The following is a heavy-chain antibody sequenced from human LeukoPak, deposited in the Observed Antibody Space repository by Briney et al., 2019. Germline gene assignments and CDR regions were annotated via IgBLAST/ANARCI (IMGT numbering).Heavy chain of an antibody. CDR2: ISAYNGNT. V-gene: IGHV1-18*01. CDR3: ARPVGYCSGGSCPLVYYYGMDV. D-gene: IGHD2-15*01. J-gene: IGHJ6*02. CDR1: GYTFTSYG. Sequence: GASVKVSCKASGYTFTSYGISWVRQAPGQGLEWMGWISAYNGNTNYAQKLQGRVTMTTDTSTSTAYMELSSLRSEDTAVYYCARPVGYCSGGSCPLVYYYGMDVWGQGTTVTVSS.